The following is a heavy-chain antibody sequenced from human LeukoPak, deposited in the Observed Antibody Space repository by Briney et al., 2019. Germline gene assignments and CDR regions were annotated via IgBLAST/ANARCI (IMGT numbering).Heavy chain of an antibody. Sequence: ASVRVSCKAFGYTFTDYYIQWVRQAPGQGLEWIGWIHPNRGDANYGQKFQGRVTMTRDTSIATAYLELSSLTSDDTAVYYCARETSEAFETWGQGTLVTVSS. D-gene: IGHD2-2*01. CDR3: ARETSEAFET. V-gene: IGHV1-2*02. CDR2: IHPNRGDA. J-gene: IGHJ5*02. CDR1: GYTFTDYY.